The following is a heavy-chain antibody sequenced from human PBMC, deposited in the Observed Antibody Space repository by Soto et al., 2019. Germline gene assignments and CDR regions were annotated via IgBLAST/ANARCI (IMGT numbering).Heavy chain of an antibody. CDR3: ARETSGSYYYGMDV. V-gene: IGHV4-31*03. Sequence: TLSLNCTVSGGSSSSGGYYWSWIRQHPGKGLEWIGYIYYSGSTYYNPSLKSRVTISVDTSKNQFSLKLSSVTAADTAVYYCARETSGSYYYGMDVWGQGTTVTVSS. CDR2: IYYSGST. J-gene: IGHJ6*02. D-gene: IGHD3-10*01. CDR1: GGSSSSGGYY.